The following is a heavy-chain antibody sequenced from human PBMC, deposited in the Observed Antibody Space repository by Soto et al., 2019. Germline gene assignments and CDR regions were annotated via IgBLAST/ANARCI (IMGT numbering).Heavy chain of an antibody. CDR1: GFTFSSYT. CDR3: ARGGLRAYWIDP. J-gene: IGHJ5*02. V-gene: IGHV3-23*01. D-gene: IGHD4-17*01. CDR2: ISGSGGSP. Sequence: GGSLRLSCAASGFTFSSYTMAWVRQAPGKGLEWVSSISGSGGSPYYADSVQGRFTISRDNYKNSLRAEDTAVYYCARGGLRAYWIDPWGQGTLVTVSS.